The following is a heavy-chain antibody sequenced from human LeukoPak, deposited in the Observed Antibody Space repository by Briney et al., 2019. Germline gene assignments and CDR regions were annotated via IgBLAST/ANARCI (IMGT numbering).Heavy chain of an antibody. D-gene: IGHD3-10*01. V-gene: IGHV4-59*01. CDR3: AGDFSYGSRFDY. Sequence: SETLSLTCTVSGGSMSSYYWTWIRQPPGKGLEWIGYIYYRGGTNYNPSLKSRVSISVDTSKNQFSLKLSSVTAADTGVYYCAGDFSYGSRFDYWGQGTLVTVSS. CDR1: GGSMSSYY. CDR2: IYYRGGT. J-gene: IGHJ4*02.